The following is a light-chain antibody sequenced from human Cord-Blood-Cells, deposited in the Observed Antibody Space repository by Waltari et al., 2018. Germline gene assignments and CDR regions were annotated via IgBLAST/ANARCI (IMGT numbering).Light chain of an antibody. J-gene: IGKJ3*01. V-gene: IGKV3-15*01. CDR3: QQYNNWPPFT. CDR2: GAS. CDR1: QSVSSN. Sequence: DIMMTQSPATLSFSPGERATLSCRASQSVSSNLSCYQQKPGQAPRLLIYGASTRATGIPARFSGSGSGTEFTLTISSLQSEDFAVCYCQQYNNWPPFTFGPGTKVDIK.